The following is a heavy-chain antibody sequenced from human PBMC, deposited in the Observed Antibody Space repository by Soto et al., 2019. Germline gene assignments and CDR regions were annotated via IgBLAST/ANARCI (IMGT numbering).Heavy chain of an antibody. CDR1: GASINNNDYY. J-gene: IGHJ2*01. D-gene: IGHD3-22*01. Sequence: PSETLSLTCTVSGASINNNDYYWSWIRQTPGKGLEWIGYVYYSGSTDYIPSLKSRLSMSIDKSQNQFTLKLNSVTAADTATYYCARMSYFYDKWYFDLWGSGTLVTVS. V-gene: IGHV4-30-4*01. CDR2: VYYSGST. CDR3: ARMSYFYDKWYFDL.